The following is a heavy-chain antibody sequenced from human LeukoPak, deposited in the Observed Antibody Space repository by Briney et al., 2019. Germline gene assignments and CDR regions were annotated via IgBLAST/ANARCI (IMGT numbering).Heavy chain of an antibody. CDR2: ISSSSSYI. CDR1: GFTFSSYS. D-gene: IGHD6-13*01. J-gene: IGHJ4*02. Sequence: GGSLRLSCAASGFTFSSYSMNWVRQAPGKGLEWVSSISSSSSYIYYADSVKGRFTISRDNAKNSLYLQMNSLRAEDTAVYYCARDPAKYGSSREGAQDYWGQGTLVTVSS. V-gene: IGHV3-21*01. CDR3: ARDPAKYGSSREGAQDY.